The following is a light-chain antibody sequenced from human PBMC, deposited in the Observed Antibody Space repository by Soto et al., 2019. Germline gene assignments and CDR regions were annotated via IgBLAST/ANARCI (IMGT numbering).Light chain of an antibody. V-gene: IGLV2-14*01. J-gene: IGLJ1*01. CDR2: DVS. Sequence: QSVLTQPASVSGSPGQSITISCTGTSSDVGGYNYVSWYQQHPGKAPKPMIYDVSNRPSGVSYRFSGSKSCNTASLTISGLQAEDEADYYCSSYTSSSTLYVFGTGTKVTVL. CDR1: SSDVGGYNY. CDR3: SSYTSSSTLYV.